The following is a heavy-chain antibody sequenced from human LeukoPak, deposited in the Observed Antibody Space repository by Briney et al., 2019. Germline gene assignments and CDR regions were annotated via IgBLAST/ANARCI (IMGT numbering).Heavy chain of an antibody. CDR3: ARVGTYNWNDHTPYDAFDI. V-gene: IGHV3-48*04. Sequence: GGSLRLSCAASGFTSSSYWMSWVRQAPGKGLEWVSYISSSSTTIYYADSLKGRFTISRDNAKNSLYLQMNSLRAEDTALYYCARVGTYNWNDHTPYDAFDIWGQGTMVTVSS. J-gene: IGHJ3*02. CDR1: GFTSSSYW. CDR2: ISSSSTTI. D-gene: IGHD1-20*01.